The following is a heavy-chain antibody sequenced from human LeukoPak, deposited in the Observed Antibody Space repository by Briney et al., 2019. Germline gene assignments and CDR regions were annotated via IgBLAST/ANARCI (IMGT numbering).Heavy chain of an antibody. CDR1: GGSISSDY. V-gene: IGHV4-59*01. J-gene: IGHJ4*02. D-gene: IGHD3-22*01. CDR3: ARLSGYSSGHYYSDY. Sequence: SETLSLTCTVSGGSISSDYWSWIRQPPGKGLEWIGYIYYRGSTNYNPSLQSRGTISLDTSKNQFSLKLSSVTAADTAVYYCARLSGYSSGHYYSDYWGQGTLVTVSS. CDR2: IYYRGST.